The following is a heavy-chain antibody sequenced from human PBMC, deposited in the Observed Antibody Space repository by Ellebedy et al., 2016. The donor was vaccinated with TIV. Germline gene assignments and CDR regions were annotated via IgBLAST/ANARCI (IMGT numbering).Heavy chain of an antibody. J-gene: IGHJ2*01. CDR3: ARAPVSHKGKGQRYWYFDL. CDR2: IYYSGST. D-gene: IGHD5/OR15-5a*01. CDR1: GGSFSGYY. Sequence: SETLSLXCAVYGGSFSGYYWSWIRQPPGKGLEWIGSIYYSGSTYYNPSLKSRVTISVDTSKNQFSLKLSSVTAADTAVYYCARAPVSHKGKGQRYWYFDLWGRGTLVTVSS. V-gene: IGHV4-34*01.